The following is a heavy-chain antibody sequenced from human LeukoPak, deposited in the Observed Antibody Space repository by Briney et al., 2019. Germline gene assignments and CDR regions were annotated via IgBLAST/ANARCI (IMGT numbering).Heavy chain of an antibody. Sequence: GGSLRLSCAASGFTVSNNYMSWVRQAPGKGLEWVSVIYDSGTTFYADSVKGRFTIPRDNSKNTLYLQMNSLRAEDTAVYCCARDWGKTVGFEYWGQGTLVTVSS. V-gene: IGHV3-53*01. CDR2: IYDSGTT. J-gene: IGHJ4*02. D-gene: IGHD3-16*01. CDR3: ARDWGKTVGFEY. CDR1: GFTVSNNY.